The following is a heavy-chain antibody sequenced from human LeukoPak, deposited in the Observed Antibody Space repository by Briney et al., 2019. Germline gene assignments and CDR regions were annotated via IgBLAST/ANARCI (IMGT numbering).Heavy chain of an antibody. CDR2: ISSSSSYI. CDR1: GFTFSSYS. D-gene: IGHD3-22*01. CDR3: ARVRAYDTRDFDY. V-gene: IGHV3-21*01. Sequence: GGSLRLSCAASGFTFSSYSMNWVRPAPGGGLEWVSSISSSSSYIYYADTVKGRFTISRDNAKNSLYLQMNSLRAEDTAVYYCARVRAYDTRDFDYWGQGTLVTVSS. J-gene: IGHJ4*02.